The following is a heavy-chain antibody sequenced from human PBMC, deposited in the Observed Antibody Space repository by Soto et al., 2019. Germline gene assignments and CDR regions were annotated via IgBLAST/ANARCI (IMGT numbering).Heavy chain of an antibody. CDR2: IYYIGRT. V-gene: IGHV4-30-4*01. D-gene: IGHD2-15*01. J-gene: IGHJ4*01. CDR3: ARDRSNSPDYFDD. Sequence: TLSLTCTVSGGSISSDDYYWSWIRQPPGEGLEWIGYIYYIGRTHYNPSLKSRVSISIDTSKNQFSLKLSSVSAADTAVYYCARDRSNSPDYFDDWGQGTLVTSPQ. CDR1: GGSISSDDYY.